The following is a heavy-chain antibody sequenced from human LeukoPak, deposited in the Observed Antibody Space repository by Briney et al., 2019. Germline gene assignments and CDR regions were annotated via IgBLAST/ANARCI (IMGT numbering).Heavy chain of an antibody. CDR2: ISGYTGNT. J-gene: IGHJ5*02. CDR1: GYTFSSYG. CDR3: ARSSWFGGRSEWRWFDP. V-gene: IGHV1-18*01. D-gene: IGHD3-10*01. Sequence: ASVKVSCKASGYTFSSYGISWVRHAPGQELEWMGWISGYTGNTNYAQNLQGRVTMTTDTSTSTAYMELRSLRSDDTALYYCARSSWFGGRSEWRWFDPWGQGTLVTVSS.